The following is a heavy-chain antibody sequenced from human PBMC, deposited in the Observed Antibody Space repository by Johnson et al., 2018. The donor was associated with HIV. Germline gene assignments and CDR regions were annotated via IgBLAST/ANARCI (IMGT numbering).Heavy chain of an antibody. CDR2: ISYDGSNK. CDR3: ARVQIAARWSDALHF. Sequence: VQLVESGGGVVQPGRSLRLSCAASGFTFSSYGMHWVRHAPGKGLEWVAVISYDGSNKYYAESVKARFTISRDNSKNTLYLVMNRLRPEDTAVYYCARVQIAARWSDALHFWGQGTKVTVSS. CDR1: GFTFSSYG. V-gene: IGHV3-30*03. J-gene: IGHJ3*01. D-gene: IGHD6-6*01.